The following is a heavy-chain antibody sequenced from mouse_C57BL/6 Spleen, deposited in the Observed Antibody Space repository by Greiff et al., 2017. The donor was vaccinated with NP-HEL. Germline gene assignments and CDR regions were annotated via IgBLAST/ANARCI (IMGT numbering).Heavy chain of an antibody. CDR1: GYTFTSYW. Sequence: QVQLQQPGAELVKPGASVKLSCKASGYTFTSYWMHWVKQRPGQGLEWIGMIHPNSGSTNYNEKFKSKATLTVDKSSSTAYMHLSSLTSEDSAVYYCARKADDYDVGGYYAMDYWGQGTSVTVSS. CDR2: IHPNSGST. D-gene: IGHD2-4*01. CDR3: ARKADDYDVGGYYAMDY. J-gene: IGHJ4*01. V-gene: IGHV1-64*01.